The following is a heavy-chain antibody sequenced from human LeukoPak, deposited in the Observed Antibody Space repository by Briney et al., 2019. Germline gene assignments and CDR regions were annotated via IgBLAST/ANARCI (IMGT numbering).Heavy chain of an antibody. D-gene: IGHD5-24*01. Sequence: GSLRLSCAASGFTFSSYWMSWIRQPPGKGLEWIGSIYYSGSTYYNPSLKSRVTISVDTSKNQFSLKLSSVTAADTAVYYCARAVEMATISLADAFDIWGQGTMVTVSS. V-gene: IGHV4-39*07. CDR3: ARAVEMATISLADAFDI. CDR2: IYYSGST. CDR1: GFTFSSYW. J-gene: IGHJ3*02.